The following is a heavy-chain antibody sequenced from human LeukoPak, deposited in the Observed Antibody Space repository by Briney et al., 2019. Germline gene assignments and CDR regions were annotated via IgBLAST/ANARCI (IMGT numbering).Heavy chain of an antibody. CDR2: VFYTGST. V-gene: IGHV4-59*11. CDR3: AREQILRVAAKNSFDY. Sequence: SETLSLTCSVSGGSISGHYWTWIRQTPGKGLEWIGNVFYTGSTNYNPSLQSRVTISVDTSSNHFSLRLSSVTAADTAVYYCAREQILRVAAKNSFDYWGQGALVTVSS. D-gene: IGHD1-26*01. CDR1: GGSISGHY. J-gene: IGHJ4*02.